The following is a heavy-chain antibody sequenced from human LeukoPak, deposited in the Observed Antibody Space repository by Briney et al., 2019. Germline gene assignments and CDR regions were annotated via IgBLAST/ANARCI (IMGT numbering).Heavy chain of an antibody. D-gene: IGHD6-19*01. Sequence: SETLSLTCTVSGGSISSSSYYWGWIRQPPGKGLEWMGSIYYSGSTYYDPALKRRLTISVGTSKNQFSLKLSSMTAADTAVYYCARDRAGVHQNYYYYMDVWGKGTTVTVSS. J-gene: IGHJ6*03. V-gene: IGHV4-39*07. CDR2: IYYSGST. CDR3: ARDRAGVHQNYYYYMDV. CDR1: GGSISSSSYY.